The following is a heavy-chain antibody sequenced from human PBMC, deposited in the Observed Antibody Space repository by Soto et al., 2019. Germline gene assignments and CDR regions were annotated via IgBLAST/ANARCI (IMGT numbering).Heavy chain of an antibody. CDR3: ATSYDSGFDP. J-gene: IGHJ5*02. Sequence: QLQLVQSGGEVKKPGASVRVSCEAYGYPFSKYGISWIRQAPGQGLEWMGWIKPDNGNTDYAQKFQGRVTMTTDTSSNTAYMELRSLRSDDTAVYYCATSYDSGFDPWGQGTLASVSS. CDR2: IKPDNGNT. V-gene: IGHV1-18*04. D-gene: IGHD5-12*01. CDR1: GYPFSKYG.